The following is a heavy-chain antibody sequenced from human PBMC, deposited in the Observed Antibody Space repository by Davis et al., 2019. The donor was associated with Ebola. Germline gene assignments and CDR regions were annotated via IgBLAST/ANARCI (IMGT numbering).Heavy chain of an antibody. J-gene: IGHJ3*02. V-gene: IGHV3-7*01. CDR1: GFTFSGYW. CDR2: IKQDGSEK. Sequence: GESLKISCAASGFTFSGYWMSWVRQAPGKGLQWVASIKQDGSEKYHVDSVRGRFTISRDNAKNSLYLQMNSLRAEDTAVYYCVRGFLYVIWGQGTMVTVSS. CDR3: VRGFLYVI. D-gene: IGHD3-3*01.